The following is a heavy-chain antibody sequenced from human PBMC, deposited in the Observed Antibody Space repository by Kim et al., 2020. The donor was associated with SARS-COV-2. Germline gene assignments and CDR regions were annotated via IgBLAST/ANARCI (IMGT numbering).Heavy chain of an antibody. CDR1: GFIFDDFA. Sequence: GGSLRLSCAASGFIFDDFAMHWVRQAPGKVLEWVSGISWNSGSIGYAGSVRGRFTISRDNAKNSLYLQMNSLRPEDTAFYYCAKDRYSSSSGWLDPWGQGTLVTVSS. D-gene: IGHD6-6*01. CDR2: ISWNSGSI. CDR3: AKDRYSSSSGWLDP. V-gene: IGHV3-9*01. J-gene: IGHJ5*02.